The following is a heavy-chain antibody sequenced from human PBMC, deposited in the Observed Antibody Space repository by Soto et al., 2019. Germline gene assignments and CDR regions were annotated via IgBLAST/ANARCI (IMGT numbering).Heavy chain of an antibody. CDR3: ARVITIFGVASRPDYGMDV. CDR2: ISAYNGNT. Sequence: ASVKVSCKASGYTFTSYGISWVRQAPGQGLEWMGWISAYNGNTNYAQKLQGRVTMTTDTSTSTAYMELRSLRSDDTAVYYCARVITIFGVASRPDYGMDVWGQGTTVTVPS. D-gene: IGHD3-3*01. CDR1: GYTFTSYG. V-gene: IGHV1-18*01. J-gene: IGHJ6*02.